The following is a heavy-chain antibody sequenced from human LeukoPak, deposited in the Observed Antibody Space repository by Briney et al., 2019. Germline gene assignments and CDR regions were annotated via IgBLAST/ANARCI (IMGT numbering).Heavy chain of an antibody. D-gene: IGHD1-7*01. CDR3: ARAENSDAFDI. CDR2: IYYSGST. J-gene: IGHJ3*02. CDR1: GGSISSYY. Sequence: PSETLSLTCTVSGGSISSYYWSWIRQPPGKGLEWIGYIYYSGSTNYNPSLKSRVTISVDTSKNQLSLKLSSVTAADTAVYYCARAENSDAFDIWGQGTMVTVSS. V-gene: IGHV4-59*08.